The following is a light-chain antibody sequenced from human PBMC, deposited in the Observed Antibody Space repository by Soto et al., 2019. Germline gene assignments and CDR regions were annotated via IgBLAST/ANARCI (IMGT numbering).Light chain of an antibody. CDR3: CSYAGGGAFVL. CDR2: EGA. CDR1: NSDVGNYNL. J-gene: IGLJ3*02. V-gene: IGLV2-23*01. Sequence: QSVLTQPASVSGSPGQSITISCTGTNSDVGNYNLVSWYQQHPGKAPKLIIYEGAKRPSGLSDRFSGSQSGNTASLTISGLLAEDEADYYCCSYAGGGAFVLFGGGTKVTVL.